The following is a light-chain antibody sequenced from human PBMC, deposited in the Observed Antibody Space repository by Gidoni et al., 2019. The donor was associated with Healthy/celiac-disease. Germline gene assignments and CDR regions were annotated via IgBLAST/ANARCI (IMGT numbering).Light chain of an antibody. V-gene: IGKV3-15*01. CDR2: GAS. Sequence: EIVMTQSPATLSVSPGERATLSCRASQSVSSHLAWYQQRPGQAPRRLIYGASTSATGSPARLSGRGSGTEFTLTISSRQSEDFAVYYCQQDNNWPPWTFGQXTKVEIK. CDR1: QSVSSH. CDR3: QQDNNWPPWT. J-gene: IGKJ1*01.